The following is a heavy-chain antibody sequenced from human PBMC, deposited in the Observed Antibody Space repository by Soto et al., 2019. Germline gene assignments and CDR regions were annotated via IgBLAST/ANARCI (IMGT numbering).Heavy chain of an antibody. CDR2: ISSSGSTI. J-gene: IGHJ4*02. V-gene: IGHV3-11*01. Sequence: PGGSLRLSCAASGFTFSDYYMSWIRQAPGKGLEWFSYISSSGSTIYYADSVKGRFTIPRDNAKNSLYLQMNSLRAEDTAVYYCARAGCSGGSCYSNISPFDYWGQGTLVTVSS. D-gene: IGHD2-15*01. CDR3: ARAGCSGGSCYSNISPFDY. CDR1: GFTFSDYY.